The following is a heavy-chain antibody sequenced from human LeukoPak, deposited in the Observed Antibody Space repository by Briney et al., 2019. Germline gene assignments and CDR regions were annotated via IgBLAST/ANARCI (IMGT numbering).Heavy chain of an antibody. J-gene: IGHJ4*02. Sequence: SETLSLTCTVSGGSISSRDYYWSWIRQPPGRGLEWIGYIYYSGSTYYNPSLKSRVTISVDTSKNQFSLKLSSVTAADTAVYYCARGFPLQAFGYWGQGTLVTVAS. CDR1: GGSISSRDYY. CDR2: IYYSGST. D-gene: IGHD1-1*01. CDR3: ARGFPLQAFGY. V-gene: IGHV4-30-4*08.